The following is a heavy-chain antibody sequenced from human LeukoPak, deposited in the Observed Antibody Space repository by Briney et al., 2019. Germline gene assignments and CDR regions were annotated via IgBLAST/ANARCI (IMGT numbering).Heavy chain of an antibody. Sequence: SVKVSCKASGGTFSSYAISWVRQAPGQGLEWMGRIIPIFGTANYAQKFQGRVTITTDESTSTAYMELSSLRSEDTAVYYCANSGILPYYLDYWGQGTLVTVSS. CDR2: IIPIFGTA. CDR1: GGTFSSYA. D-gene: IGHD1-26*01. J-gene: IGHJ4*02. V-gene: IGHV1-69*05. CDR3: ANSGILPYYLDY.